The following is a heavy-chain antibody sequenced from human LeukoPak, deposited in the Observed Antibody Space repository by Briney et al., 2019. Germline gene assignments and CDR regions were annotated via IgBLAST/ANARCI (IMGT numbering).Heavy chain of an antibody. CDR3: ARPGGRGYSYGPRVPHAFDI. J-gene: IGHJ3*02. CDR1: AGSIISTSYY. D-gene: IGHD5-18*01. V-gene: IGHV4-39*07. Sequence: SETLSLTCTVSAGSIISTSYYWGWIRQPPGKGLDWIGSISYSGSTNYNPSLKSRVTISVDTSKNQFSLKLSSVTAADTAVYYCARPGGRGYSYGPRVPHAFDIWGQGTMVTVSS. CDR2: ISYSGST.